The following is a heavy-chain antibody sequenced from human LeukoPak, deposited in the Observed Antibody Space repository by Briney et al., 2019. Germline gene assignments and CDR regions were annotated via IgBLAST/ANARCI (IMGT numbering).Heavy chain of an antibody. CDR3: ARVGGRGSIGGDC. V-gene: IGHV3-74*03. CDR2: IKSDGSAT. D-gene: IGHD3-10*01. CDR1: GFTFSTYW. J-gene: IGHJ4*02. Sequence: GGSLRLSCAASGFTFSTYWMHWVRHAPGKGLMWVSRIKSDGSATTYADFVKGRFTVSRDNAKNTLYLQMSSLRAEDTAMYFCARVGGRGSIGGDCWGQGTLVTVSS.